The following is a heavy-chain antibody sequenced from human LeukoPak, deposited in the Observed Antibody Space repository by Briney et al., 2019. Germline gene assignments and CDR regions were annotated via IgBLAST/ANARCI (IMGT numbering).Heavy chain of an antibody. D-gene: IGHD6-6*01. CDR3: ARIGYSSSSFDY. CDR2: ISGSGDNT. Sequence: GGSLRLSCAASGFTFSTYAMNWVRQAPGKGLEWVASISGSGDNTYHADSVKGRFSISRDNSKNTLYLQMNNLRAEDTAVYYCARIGYSSSSFDYWGQGTLVTVSS. J-gene: IGHJ4*02. V-gene: IGHV3-23*01. CDR1: GFTFSTYA.